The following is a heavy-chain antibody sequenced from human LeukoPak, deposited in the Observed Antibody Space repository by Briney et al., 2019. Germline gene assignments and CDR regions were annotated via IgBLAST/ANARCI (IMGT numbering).Heavy chain of an antibody. CDR2: ISGSGGST. D-gene: IGHD3-22*01. Sequence: GGSLRLSCAASGFTFSSYGMSWVRQAPGKGLEWVSAISGSGGSTYYADSVKGRFTISRDNSKNTLYLQMNSLRAEDTAVYYCAKDYYDSSGYKALPPDAFDIWGQGTMVTVSS. CDR1: GFTFSSYG. CDR3: AKDYYDSSGYKALPPDAFDI. V-gene: IGHV3-23*01. J-gene: IGHJ3*02.